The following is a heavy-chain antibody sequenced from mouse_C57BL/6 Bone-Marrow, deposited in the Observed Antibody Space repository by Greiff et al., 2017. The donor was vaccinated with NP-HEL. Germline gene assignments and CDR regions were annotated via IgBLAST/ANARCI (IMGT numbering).Heavy chain of an antibody. J-gene: IGHJ3*01. V-gene: IGHV3-6*01. Sequence: EVQLQQSGPGLVKPSQSLSLTCSVTGYSITSGYYWNWIRQFPGNKLEWMGYISYDGSNNYNPSLKNRISITRDTSKNQFFLKLNSVTTEDTATYYCARWRAWFAYWGQGTLVTVSA. CDR1: GYSITSGYY. CDR3: ARWRAWFAY. CDR2: ISYDGSN.